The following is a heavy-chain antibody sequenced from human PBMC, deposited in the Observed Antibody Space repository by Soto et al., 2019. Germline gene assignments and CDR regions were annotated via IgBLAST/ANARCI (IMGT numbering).Heavy chain of an antibody. CDR1: GYTFTGCY. D-gene: IGHD2-21*02. J-gene: IGHJ5*02. CDR2: INPNSGGT. V-gene: IGHV1-2*04. CDR3: ARARDPGGFDP. Sequence: ASVKVSCKASGYTFTGCYMHWVRQAPGQGLEWMGWINPNSGGTNYAQKFQGWVTMTRDTSISTAYMELSRLRSDDTAVYYCARARDPGGFDPWGQGTLVTVSS.